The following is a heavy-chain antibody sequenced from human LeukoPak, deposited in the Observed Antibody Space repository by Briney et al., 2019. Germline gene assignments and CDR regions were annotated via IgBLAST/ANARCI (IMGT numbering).Heavy chain of an antibody. CDR2: INHSGST. Sequence: SETLSLTCAVYGGSFSGYYWSWIRQPPGKGLEWIGEINHSGSTNYNPSLKSRVTISVDTSKNQFSLKLSSVTAADTAVYYCARDRYSSGWYDYWGQGTLVTVSS. D-gene: IGHD6-19*01. CDR3: ARDRYSSGWYDY. J-gene: IGHJ4*02. V-gene: IGHV4-34*01. CDR1: GGSFSGYY.